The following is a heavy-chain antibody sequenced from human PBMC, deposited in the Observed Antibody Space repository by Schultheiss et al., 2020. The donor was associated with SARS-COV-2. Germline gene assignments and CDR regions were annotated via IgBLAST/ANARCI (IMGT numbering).Heavy chain of an antibody. CDR3: AREPYGGNPWVAFDI. J-gene: IGHJ3*02. D-gene: IGHD4-23*01. CDR2: IKQDGSEK. Sequence: GGSLRLSCAASGFTFSSYAMSWVRQAPGKGLEWVANIKQDGSEKYYVDSVKGRFTISRDNAKNSLYLQMNSLRAEDTAVYYCAREPYGGNPWVAFDIWGQGTMVTVSS. CDR1: GFTFSSYA. V-gene: IGHV3-7*01.